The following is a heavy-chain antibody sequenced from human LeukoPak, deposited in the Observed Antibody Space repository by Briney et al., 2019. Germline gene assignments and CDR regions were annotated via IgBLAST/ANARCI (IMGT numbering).Heavy chain of an antibody. Sequence: PGESLRLSCAASGFTVSSNYMSWVRQAPGKGLEWVSVIYSGGSTYYADSVKGRFTISRHNSKNTLYLQMNSLRAEDSAVYYCASFSGSYYRGAFDIWGQGTMVTVSS. CDR1: GFTVSSNY. CDR2: IYSGGST. D-gene: IGHD1-26*01. J-gene: IGHJ3*02. V-gene: IGHV3-53*04. CDR3: ASFSGSYYRGAFDI.